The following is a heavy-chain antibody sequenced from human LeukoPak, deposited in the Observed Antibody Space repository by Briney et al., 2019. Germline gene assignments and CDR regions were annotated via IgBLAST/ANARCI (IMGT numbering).Heavy chain of an antibody. Sequence: GGSLRLSCAASGFTFSSYAMHWVRQAPGKGLEWVAVISYDGSNKYYADSVKGRFTISRDNSTNTLYLQMNSLRSEDTAVYFCARDSGFSGTQRGEYWGHGTLVTVSS. CDR1: GFTFSSYA. D-gene: IGHD3/OR15-3a*01. CDR2: ISYDGSNK. CDR3: ARDSGFSGTQRGEY. V-gene: IGHV3-30*04. J-gene: IGHJ4*01.